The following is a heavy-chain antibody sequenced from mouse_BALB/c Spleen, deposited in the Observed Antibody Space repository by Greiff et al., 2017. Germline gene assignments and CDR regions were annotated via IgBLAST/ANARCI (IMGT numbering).Heavy chain of an antibody. Sequence: QVQLQQSGAELVKPWASVKLSCKASGYSFTSYWMHWVKQRPGQGLEWIGEINPSNGRNNYNEKFKRKATLTVDKSSSTAYMQLSSLTSEDSAIYYCARNDGCYGFWGQSNTRTGSS. CDR3: ARNDGCYGF. CDR2: INPSNGRN. J-gene: IGHJ2*01. CDR1: GYSFTSYW. V-gene: IGHV1S81*02. D-gene: IGHD2-3*01.